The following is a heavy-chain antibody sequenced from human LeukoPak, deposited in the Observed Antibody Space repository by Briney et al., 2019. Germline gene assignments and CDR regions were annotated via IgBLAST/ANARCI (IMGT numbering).Heavy chain of an antibody. CDR2: IRPDGGEQ. Sequence: GGSLRLSCVASGLSFSNYWMNWVRQAPGKGLEWVANIRPDGGEQFYVDSVKGRFTISRDNADNSLYLQLTSLRPDDTAVYYCAREHKTFDYWGQGILVTVSS. CDR3: AREHKTFDY. V-gene: IGHV3-7*03. CDR1: GLSFSNYW. J-gene: IGHJ4*02.